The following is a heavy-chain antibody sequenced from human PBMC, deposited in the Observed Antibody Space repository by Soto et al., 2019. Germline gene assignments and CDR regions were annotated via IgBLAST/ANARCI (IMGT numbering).Heavy chain of an antibody. V-gene: IGHV3-30-3*01. J-gene: IGHJ6*01. CDR3: ARTMVRGVIMGYGMDV. D-gene: IGHD3-10*01. Sequence: GGSLRLSCAASGFTFSSYAMHWVRQAPGKGLEWVAVISYDGSKKYYADSVKGRFTISRDNSKNTLYLQMNSLRAEDTAVYYCARTMVRGVIMGYGMDVWGQGTTVTVSS. CDR2: ISYDGSKK. CDR1: GFTFSSYA.